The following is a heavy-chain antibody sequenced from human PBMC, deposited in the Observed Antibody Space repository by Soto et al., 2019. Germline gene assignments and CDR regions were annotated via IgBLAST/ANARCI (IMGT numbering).Heavy chain of an antibody. CDR3: ARGGDSSGWYENLDY. D-gene: IGHD6-19*01. Sequence: QVQLVQSGAEVKKPGASVKVSCKASGYTFTSYDINWVRQATGQGLEWMGWMNPNSGNTGYAQKFQGRVTIXXNXSXXTAYMELSSLRSEDTAVYYCARGGDSSGWYENLDYWGQGTLVTVSS. CDR1: GYTFTSYD. V-gene: IGHV1-8*01. J-gene: IGHJ4*02. CDR2: MNPNSGNT.